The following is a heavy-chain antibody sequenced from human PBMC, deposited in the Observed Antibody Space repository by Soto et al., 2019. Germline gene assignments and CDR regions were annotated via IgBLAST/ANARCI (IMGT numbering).Heavy chain of an antibody. CDR3: ARERGGYELPHPRGPFFDY. CDR1: GGSISSGGYY. D-gene: IGHD5-12*01. Sequence: PSETLSLTCTVSGGSISSGGYYWSWIRQHPGKGLEWIGYIYYSGSTYYNPSLKSRVTISVDTSKNQFSLKLSSVTAADTAVYYCARERGGYELPHPRGPFFDYWGQGTLVTVSS. J-gene: IGHJ4*02. CDR2: IYYSGST. V-gene: IGHV4-31*03.